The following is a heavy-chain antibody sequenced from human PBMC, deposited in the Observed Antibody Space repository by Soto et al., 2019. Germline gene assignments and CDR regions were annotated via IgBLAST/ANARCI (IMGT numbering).Heavy chain of an antibody. J-gene: IGHJ6*02. D-gene: IGHD2-2*01. CDR1: GFTFSSYA. CDR3: AKDMEVVVPAAMNYYYYGMDV. V-gene: IGHV3-23*01. Sequence: GGSLRLSCAASGFTFSSYAMSWVRQAPGKGLEWVSAISGSGGSTYYADSVKGRFTISRDNSKNTLYLQMNSLRAEDTAVYYCAKDMEVVVPAAMNYYYYGMDVWGQGTTVTVSS. CDR2: ISGSGGST.